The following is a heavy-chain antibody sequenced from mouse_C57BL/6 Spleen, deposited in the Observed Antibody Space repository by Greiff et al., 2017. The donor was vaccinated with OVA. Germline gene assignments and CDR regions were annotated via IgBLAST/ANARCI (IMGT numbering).Heavy chain of an antibody. D-gene: IGHD1-1*01. CDR1: GYTFTSSW. V-gene: IGHV1-50*01. CDR2: IDPADSYT. CDR3: ASLTTEVAPYAMDY. Sequence: VQLQQPGAELVKPGASVKLSCKASGYTFTSSWMKWVKKRPGQGLEWIGEIDPADSYTNYKQKFKGKATLTVDTSSSTAYMQLSSLTSEDSAVYYGASLTTEVAPYAMDYWGQGTTVTVSS. J-gene: IGHJ4*01.